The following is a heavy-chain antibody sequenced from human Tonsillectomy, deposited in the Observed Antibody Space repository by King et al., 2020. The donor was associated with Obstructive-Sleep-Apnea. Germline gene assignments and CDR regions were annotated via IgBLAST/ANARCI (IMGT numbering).Heavy chain of an antibody. J-gene: IGHJ4*02. CDR2: ISYAGDT. Sequence: QLQESGPGLVKPSDTLSLTCSVSGDSMSPSYWNWIRQPPGSRLEWIGHISYAGDTNYNPSLKSRVTMSIDMSKDQFSLKLTSVTAADSAMYFCARGGMYITVAGRLDLWGQGTVVTVSS. D-gene: IGHD6-19*01. CDR3: ARGGMYITVAGRLDL. CDR1: GDSMSPSY. V-gene: IGHV4-59*07.